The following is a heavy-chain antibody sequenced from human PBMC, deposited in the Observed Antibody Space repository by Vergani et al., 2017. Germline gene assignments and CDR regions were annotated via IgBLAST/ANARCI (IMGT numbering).Heavy chain of an antibody. Sequence: QVQLQQWGAGLLKPSETLSLTCAVYGGSFSGYYWSWIRQPPGKGLEWIGEINHSGSTNYNPSLKSRVTISVDTSKNQFSLKLSPVTAADTAVYYCARVRYYYDSSGKNAFDIWGQGTMVTVSS. D-gene: IGHD3-22*01. CDR3: ARVRYYYDSSGKNAFDI. V-gene: IGHV4-34*01. J-gene: IGHJ3*02. CDR1: GGSFSGYY. CDR2: INHSGST.